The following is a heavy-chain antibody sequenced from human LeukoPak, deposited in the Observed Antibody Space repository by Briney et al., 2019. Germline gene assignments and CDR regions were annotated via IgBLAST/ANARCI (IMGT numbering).Heavy chain of an antibody. V-gene: IGHV3-30*03. CDR2: ISYDGRDK. Sequence: GGSLRLSCAASGFTFSSYGMHWVRQAPGKGLEWVAVISYDGRDKYYADSVKGRFSISRDNSKNTLYLQMNSLRAEDTAVYYCARALPITMIVVVYPGGVDVWGQGTTVTVSS. CDR3: ARALPITMIVVVYPGGVDV. D-gene: IGHD3-22*01. J-gene: IGHJ6*02. CDR1: GFTFSSYG.